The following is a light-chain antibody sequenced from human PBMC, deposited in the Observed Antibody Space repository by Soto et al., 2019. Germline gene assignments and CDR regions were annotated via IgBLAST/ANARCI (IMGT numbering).Light chain of an antibody. CDR2: WAS. J-gene: IGKJ4*01. V-gene: IGKV4-1*01. CDR1: QSVLYRSSNKNY. CDR3: QQYYSIPPLT. Sequence: DIVMTQSPDSLAVSLGERATINCKSSQSVLYRSSNKNYLAWYQQKPGQPPKLLIYWASTRESGVPDRFSGSGSGTDFTLTISSLQAEDVAVYYCQQYYSIPPLTFGGGTKVEIK.